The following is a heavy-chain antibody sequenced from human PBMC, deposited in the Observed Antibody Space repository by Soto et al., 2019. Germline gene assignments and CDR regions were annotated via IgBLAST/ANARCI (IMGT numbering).Heavy chain of an antibody. Sequence: TGGSRLSCAASGFTFSSNWMTWVRQAQGKGLEWVANIRQDGSEINYVDSVKGRFTISRDNTKNSLYLQMNSLRAEDTAIYYCAREVVVSRGASYFGYWGPGTLVTVSS. D-gene: IGHD2-2*01. CDR1: GFTFSSNW. V-gene: IGHV3-7*04. CDR2: IRQDGSEI. CDR3: AREVVVSRGASYFGY. J-gene: IGHJ4*02.